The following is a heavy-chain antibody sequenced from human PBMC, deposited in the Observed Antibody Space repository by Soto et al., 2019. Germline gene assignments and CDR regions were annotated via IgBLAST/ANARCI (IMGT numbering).Heavy chain of an antibody. CDR1: GFTFNNYA. Sequence: EVQLLESGGSLVQPGGSLRLSCAASGFTFNNYAMSWVRQAPGKGLEWVSTINAGGGSTYYADSVKGRFTISRDNSKSTLYLHTNSLRADDTAISYCAKVRPSLDNWGQGTLVTVSS. CDR2: INAGGGST. D-gene: IGHD6-25*01. V-gene: IGHV3-23*01. CDR3: AKVRPSLDN. J-gene: IGHJ4*02.